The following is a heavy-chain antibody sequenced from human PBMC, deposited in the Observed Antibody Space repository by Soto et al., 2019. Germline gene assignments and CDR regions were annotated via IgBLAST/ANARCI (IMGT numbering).Heavy chain of an antibody. D-gene: IGHD2-21*02. CDR1: GGTVASSHC. J-gene: IGHJ5*02. Sequence: SETLSLTCGVSGGTVASSHCWSFVRQSPGRGLEWIGNVYHTGDTNFNPSLQSRVTFSVDKSNNQFSLRLTSVTAADTAVYFRAREIVTAGGNNYFDPWGPGTLVTVSS. CDR3: AREIVTAGGNNYFDP. V-gene: IGHV4-4*02. CDR2: VYHTGDT.